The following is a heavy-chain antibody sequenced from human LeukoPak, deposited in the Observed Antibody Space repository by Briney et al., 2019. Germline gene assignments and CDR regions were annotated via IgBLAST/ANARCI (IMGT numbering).Heavy chain of an antibody. D-gene: IGHD1-14*01. V-gene: IGHV5-51*01. J-gene: IGHJ4*01. CDR1: GYTFTSHW. Sequence: GESLKISCKGSGYTFTSHWIGWVRQMPGKGLDWMAIIYPGDSHIRYSLSFQDQVPISADKSTSTAYLQWRSLKASDTAIYYCARHSLAGGSSGLSSWLNWGHGTLVTVSS. CDR2: IYPGDSHI. CDR3: ARHSLAGGSSGLSSWLN.